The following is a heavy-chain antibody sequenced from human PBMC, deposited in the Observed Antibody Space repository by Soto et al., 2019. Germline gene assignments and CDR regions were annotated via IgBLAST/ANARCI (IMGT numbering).Heavy chain of an antibody. Sequence: QVQLVQSGAEVKKPGSSVKVSCKASGGTFSSYAISWVRQAPGQGLEWMGGIIPIFGTANSAQKFQGSVTITADESTSTAYMELSSLRCENAAVYYCARDETGWFEPWGQRTLVIVSS. CDR3: ARDETGWFEP. J-gene: IGHJ5*02. CDR1: GGTFSSYA. CDR2: IIPIFGTA. V-gene: IGHV1-69*12.